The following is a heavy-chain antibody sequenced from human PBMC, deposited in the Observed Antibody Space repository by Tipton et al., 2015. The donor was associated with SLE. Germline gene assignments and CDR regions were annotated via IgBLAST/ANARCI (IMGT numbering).Heavy chain of an antibody. CDR1: GFTFSRYW. D-gene: IGHD6-13*01. CDR2: IKEDGSEK. Sequence: RLSCAASGFTFSRYWMNWVRQAPGKGLEWVAIIKEDGSEKHYVDSVRGRFTISRDNAKNSPYLQMNSLRAEDTAVYYCARSSWGPDYWGQGTLVPVSS. CDR3: ARSSWGPDY. V-gene: IGHV3-7*01. J-gene: IGHJ4*02.